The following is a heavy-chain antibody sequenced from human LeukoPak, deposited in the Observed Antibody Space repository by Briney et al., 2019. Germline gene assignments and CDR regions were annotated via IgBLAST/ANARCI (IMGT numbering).Heavy chain of an antibody. CDR2: IYYSGST. D-gene: IGHD6-19*01. CDR1: GGSISSSSYY. V-gene: IGHV4-39*07. Sequence: PSETLSLTCTVSGGSISSSSYYWGWIRQPPGKGLEWIGSIYYSGSTYYNPSLKSRVTISVDTSKNQFSLKLSSVTAADTAVYYCARDQVAGPSSWFDPWGQGTLVTVSS. J-gene: IGHJ5*02. CDR3: ARDQVAGPSSWFDP.